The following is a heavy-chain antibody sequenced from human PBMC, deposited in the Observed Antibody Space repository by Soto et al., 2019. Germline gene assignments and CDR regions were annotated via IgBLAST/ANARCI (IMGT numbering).Heavy chain of an antibody. Sequence: QVQLQESGPGLVKPSATLSLTCTVSGGSISSYYWSWIRQPPGKGLEWIGYIYYSGSTNYNPSLKSRVTISVDTSKNQFSLKLSSVTAADTAVYYCARDPSSGGWFDPWGQGTLVTVSS. CDR3: ARDPSSGGWFDP. V-gene: IGHV4-59*01. J-gene: IGHJ5*02. CDR1: GGSISSYY. CDR2: IYYSGST. D-gene: IGHD6-6*01.